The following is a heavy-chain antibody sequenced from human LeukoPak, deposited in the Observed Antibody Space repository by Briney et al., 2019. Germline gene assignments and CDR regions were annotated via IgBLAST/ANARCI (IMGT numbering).Heavy chain of an antibody. D-gene: IGHD2-15*01. CDR1: GFTFSGSA. V-gene: IGHV3-73*01. J-gene: IGHJ4*02. CDR2: IRSKANSYAT. Sequence: PGGSLRLSCAASGFTFSGSAMHWVRQASGKGLEWVGRIRSKANSYATAYAASVKGRFTISRDDSKNTAYLQMNSLKTEDTAVYYCAKAEGYCSGTWCFRWFDWWGQGTLVTVSS. CDR3: AKAEGYCSGTWCFRWFDW.